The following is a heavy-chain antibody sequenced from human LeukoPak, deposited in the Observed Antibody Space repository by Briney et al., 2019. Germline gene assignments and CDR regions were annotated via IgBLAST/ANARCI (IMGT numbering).Heavy chain of an antibody. D-gene: IGHD2-2*02. CDR3: ARDQFEGYCSSTSCYTPTAPLDY. V-gene: IGHV1-2*02. J-gene: IGHJ4*02. Sequence: ASVKVSCKASGYTFTGYYMHWVRQAPGQGLEWMGWINPNSGGTNYAQKFQGRVTMTRDTSISTAYMELSRLRSDDTAVYYCARDQFEGYCSSTSCYTPTAPLDYWGQGTLVAVSS. CDR1: GYTFTGYY. CDR2: INPNSGGT.